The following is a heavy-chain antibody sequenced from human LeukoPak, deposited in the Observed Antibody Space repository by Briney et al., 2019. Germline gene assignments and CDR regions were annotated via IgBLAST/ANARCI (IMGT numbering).Heavy chain of an antibody. V-gene: IGHV3-23*01. CDR3: ARGRGLRLGELSLLFDY. D-gene: IGHD3-16*02. CDR1: GFTFSSYA. Sequence: AGGSLRLSCAASGFTFSSYAMSWVRQAPGKGLEWVSAISGSGGSTYYADSVKGRFTISRDNSKNTLYPQMNSLRAEDTALYYCARGRGLRLGELSLLFDYWGQGTLVTVSS. J-gene: IGHJ4*02. CDR2: ISGSGGST.